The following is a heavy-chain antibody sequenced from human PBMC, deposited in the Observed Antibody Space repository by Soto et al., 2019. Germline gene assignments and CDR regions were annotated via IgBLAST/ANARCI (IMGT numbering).Heavy chain of an antibody. CDR2: IKQDGSEK. Sequence: EVQLVESGGGLVQPGGSLRLSCAASGFTFSGYWMSWVRQAPGKGLEWVANIKQDGSEKYYVDSVKGRFAISRDNARNSLYLQMNSLRAEDTAVYYCARRSWSGSFYFDSWGRGTLVTVSS. D-gene: IGHD1-26*01. V-gene: IGHV3-7*01. CDR1: GFTFSGYW. CDR3: ARRSWSGSFYFDS. J-gene: IGHJ4*02.